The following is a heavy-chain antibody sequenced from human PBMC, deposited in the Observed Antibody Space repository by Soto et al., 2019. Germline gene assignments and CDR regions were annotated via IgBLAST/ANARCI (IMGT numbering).Heavy chain of an antibody. D-gene: IGHD3-3*01. CDR2: ISGSGGST. J-gene: IGHJ6*02. CDR3: AKGSTGVVDDYYYGMDV. V-gene: IGHV3-23*01. CDR1: GFTFSSYA. Sequence: GGSLRLSCAASGFTFSSYAMSWVRQAPGKGLEWVSAISGSGGSTYYADSVKGRFTISRDNSKNTLYLQMNSLRAEDTAVYYCAKGSTGVVDDYYYGMDVWGQGTTVTVSS.